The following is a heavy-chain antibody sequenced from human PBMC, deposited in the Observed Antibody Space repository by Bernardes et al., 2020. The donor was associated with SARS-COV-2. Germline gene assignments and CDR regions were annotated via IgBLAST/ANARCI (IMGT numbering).Heavy chain of an antibody. V-gene: IGHV4-39*01. D-gene: IGHD6-13*01. J-gene: IGHJ5*02. CDR1: GDSISGSYYY. Sequence: SETLSLTCTVSGDSISGSYYYWGWTRQPPGKGLEWIANIHYSGSTYVNPSLKGRVTISVDTSKNQFFLTLTSVTAADTAFYYCARQVKAHYSFDPWGQGTLVTVSS. CDR3: ARQVKAHYSFDP. CDR2: IHYSGST.